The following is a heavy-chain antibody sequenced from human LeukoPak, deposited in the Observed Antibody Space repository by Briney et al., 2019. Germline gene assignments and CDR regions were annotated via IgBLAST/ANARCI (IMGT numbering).Heavy chain of an antibody. CDR1: GFTSITYG. CDR3: AKDIFGSSWRYFDY. J-gene: IGHJ4*02. Sequence: PGGSLRLSCAASGFTSITYGMSWLRQAPGKGLEWVSAITGSGGSTFYADSVKGRFTISREHSKNTLYLQMNSLRAEDTAVYYCAKDIFGSSWRYFDYWGQGTLVSVSS. CDR2: ITGSGGST. V-gene: IGHV3-23*01. D-gene: IGHD6-6*01.